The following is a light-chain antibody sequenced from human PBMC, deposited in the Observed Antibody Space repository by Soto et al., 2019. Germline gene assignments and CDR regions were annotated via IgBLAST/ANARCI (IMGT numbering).Light chain of an antibody. CDR2: LDNDGSH. J-gene: IGLJ3*02. Sequence: QLVLTQSPSASASLGASVKLTCTLSSAHSSDAIAWHQQHPDKGPRYLMKLDNDGSHNKGDGIPDRFSGSSSGAERYLTISSVQSEDEADYYCQTWGSGVWVFGGGTQLTVL. CDR1: SAHSSDA. V-gene: IGLV4-69*01. CDR3: QTWGSGVWV.